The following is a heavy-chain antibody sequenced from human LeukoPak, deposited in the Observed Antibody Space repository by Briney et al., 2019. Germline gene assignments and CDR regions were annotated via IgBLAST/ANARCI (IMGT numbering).Heavy chain of an antibody. V-gene: IGHV4-34*01. D-gene: IGHD3-10*01. J-gene: IGHJ5*02. CDR1: GGSFSGYY. CDR3: AKDLMRDRWFGES. CDR2: ISHSGST. Sequence: SETLSLTCAAYGGSFSGYYWSWIRQPPGKGLEWIGEISHSGSTNYNPSLKSRVTISVDTSKNQFSLKLSSVTAADTAVYYCAKDLMRDRWFGESWGQGTLVTVSS.